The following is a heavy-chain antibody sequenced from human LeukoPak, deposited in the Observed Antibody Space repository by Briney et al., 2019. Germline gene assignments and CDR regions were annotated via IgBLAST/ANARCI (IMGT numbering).Heavy chain of an antibody. CDR1: GFTFSNYA. D-gene: IGHD1-26*01. CDR2: ISGSGGST. J-gene: IGHJ4*02. Sequence: QPGGSLRLSCVASGFTFSNYATSWVRQAPGKGLEWVSSISGSGGSTYYADSVKGRFTISRDNSKNTLYLQMNSLRAEDTAVYYCAKGRQWELPLDYWGQGTLVTVSS. CDR3: AKGRQWELPLDY. V-gene: IGHV3-23*01.